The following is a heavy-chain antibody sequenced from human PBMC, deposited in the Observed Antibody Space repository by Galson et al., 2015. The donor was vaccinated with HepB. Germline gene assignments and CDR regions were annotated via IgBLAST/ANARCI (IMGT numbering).Heavy chain of an antibody. CDR3: AREAGRYSSGWGAFDI. D-gene: IGHD6-19*01. V-gene: IGHV3-23*01. CDR2: ISGSGGST. J-gene: IGHJ3*02. Sequence: SLRLSCAASGFTFSSYAMSWVRQAPGKGLEWVSAISGSGGSTYYADSVKGRFTISRDNSKNTLYLQMNSLRAEDTAVYYCAREAGRYSSGWGAFDIWGQGTMVTVSS. CDR1: GFTFSSYA.